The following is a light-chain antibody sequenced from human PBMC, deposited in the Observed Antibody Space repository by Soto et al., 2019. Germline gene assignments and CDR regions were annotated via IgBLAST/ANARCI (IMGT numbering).Light chain of an antibody. Sequence: EIVLTQSPATLSLSPGERATLSCRASPSVSSYLAWYQQKAGQAPRLLIYDTSNRATGIPARFSGSGSGTAFTLTISSLEPEDFAVYYGQQRSNWPWTFGQGTKVEIK. CDR2: DTS. V-gene: IGKV3-11*01. CDR3: QQRSNWPWT. J-gene: IGKJ1*01. CDR1: PSVSSY.